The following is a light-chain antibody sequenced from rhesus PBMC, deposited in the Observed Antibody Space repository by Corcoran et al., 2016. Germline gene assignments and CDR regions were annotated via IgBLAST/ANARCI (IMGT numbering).Light chain of an antibody. CDR3: QQYSHWPLP. J-gene: IGKJ4*01. CDR2: GAS. CDR1: QSVSSS. V-gene: IGKV3-42*03. Sequence: EIVMTQSPATLSLSPGERATLSCRASQSVSSSLAWYQQKPGQAPRLLIYGASSRATGIPERFSGSGSGKAFTLTISNLEPEDFAVYYCQQYSHWPLPFGGGTKVEIK.